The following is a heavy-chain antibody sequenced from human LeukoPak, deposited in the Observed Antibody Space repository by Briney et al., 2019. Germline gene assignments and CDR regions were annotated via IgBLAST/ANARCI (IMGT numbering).Heavy chain of an antibody. V-gene: IGHV4-34*01. CDR3: AREVAARPGGFGP. J-gene: IGHJ5*02. Sequence: SETLSLTCAVYGGSFSGYYWSWIRQPPGKGLEWIGEINHSGSTNYNPSLKSRVTISVDTSKNQFSLKLSSVTATDTAVYYCAREVAARPGGFGPWGQGTLVTVSS. CDR1: GGSFSGYY. D-gene: IGHD6-6*01. CDR2: INHSGST.